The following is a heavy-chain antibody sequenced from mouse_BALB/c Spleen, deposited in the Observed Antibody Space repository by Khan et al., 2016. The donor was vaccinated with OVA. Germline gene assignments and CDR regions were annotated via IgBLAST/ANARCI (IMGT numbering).Heavy chain of an antibody. D-gene: IGHD3-2*02. CDR1: GYAFSNYL. J-gene: IGHJ3*01. V-gene: IGHV1-54*01. CDR3: SRSGYGFGAY. CDR2: INPGSGGT. Sequence: QMQLEESGAELVRPGTSVKVSCKASGYAFSNYLIEWLKQRPGQGLEWIGVINPGSGGTKYNEKFKDKATLTADTSSSTAYMQLSSLTSDDSAVYFCSRSGYGFGAYWGPGTLVTVSA.